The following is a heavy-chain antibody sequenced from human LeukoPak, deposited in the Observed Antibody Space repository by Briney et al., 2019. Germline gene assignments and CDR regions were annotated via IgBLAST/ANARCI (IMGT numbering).Heavy chain of an antibody. Sequence: PGGSLRLSCAASGFTFGTYSMNWVRQAPGKGLEWVSYITTSSSTVYYADSVKGRFTISRDNAGNSLYLQMNSLRAEDTALYYCARDLGYYHGSGSHFPLQYWGPGTRVTVSA. CDR2: ITTSSSTV. D-gene: IGHD3-10*01. CDR1: GFTFGTYS. J-gene: IGHJ4*02. CDR3: ARDLGYYHGSGSHFPLQY. V-gene: IGHV3-48*01.